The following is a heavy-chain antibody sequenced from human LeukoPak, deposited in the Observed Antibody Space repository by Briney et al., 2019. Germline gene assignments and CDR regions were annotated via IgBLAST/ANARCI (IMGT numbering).Heavy chain of an antibody. D-gene: IGHD6-13*01. CDR2: INHSGST. CDR1: GGSFSGYY. V-gene: IGHV4-34*01. CDR3: ARAYSSSWYGY. J-gene: IGHJ4*02. Sequence: SETLSLTCAVYGGSFSGYYWSWIRQPPGKGLEWIGEINHSGSTNYKPSLKSRVTISVDTSKNQFSLKLSSVTAADAAVYYCARAYSSSWYGYWGQGTLVTVSS.